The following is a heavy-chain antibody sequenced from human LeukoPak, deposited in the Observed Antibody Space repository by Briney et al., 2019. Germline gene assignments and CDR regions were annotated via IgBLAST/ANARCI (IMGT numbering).Heavy chain of an antibody. CDR3: ASPRQLSY. V-gene: IGHV4-34*01. Sequence: SETLSLTCSVSGGSIGSFYWNWIRQPPGKGLEWIGEINHSGSTNYNPSLKSRVTISVDTSKNQFSLKLSSVTAADTAVYYCASPRQLSYWGQGTLVTVSS. CDR1: GGSIGSFY. D-gene: IGHD5-18*01. CDR2: INHSGST. J-gene: IGHJ4*02.